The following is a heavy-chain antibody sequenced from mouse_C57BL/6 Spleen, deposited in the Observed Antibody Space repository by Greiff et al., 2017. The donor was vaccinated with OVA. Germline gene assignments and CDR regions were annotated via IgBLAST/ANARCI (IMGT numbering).Heavy chain of an antibody. V-gene: IGHV1-61*01. J-gene: IGHJ3*01. D-gene: IGHD3-2*02. Sequence: VQLQQPGAELVRPGSSVKLSCKASGYTFTSYWMDWVKQRPGQGLEWIGNIYPSDSETHYNQKFKDKATLTVDKSSSTAYMQLSSLTSEDSAVYYCAWTAQARGRFAYWGQGTLVTVSA. CDR2: IYPSDSET. CDR1: GYTFTSYW. CDR3: AWTAQARGRFAY.